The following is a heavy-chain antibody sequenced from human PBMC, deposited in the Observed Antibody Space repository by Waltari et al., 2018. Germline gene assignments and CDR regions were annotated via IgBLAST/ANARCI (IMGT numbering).Heavy chain of an antibody. J-gene: IGHJ1*01. D-gene: IGHD2-2*01. CDR2: INHSGST. Sequence: QVQLQQWGAGRLQPSETLSLTCAVYGGSFTGYYLGWIRLPPGKGLAWIGEINHSGSTNYNPSLKSRVTISVDTSKNQFSLKLSSVTAADTAVYYCAIPSHLPKYCSSTSCSIQYFQHWGQGTLVTVSS. V-gene: IGHV4-34*01. CDR3: AIPSHLPKYCSSTSCSIQYFQH. CDR1: GGSFTGYY.